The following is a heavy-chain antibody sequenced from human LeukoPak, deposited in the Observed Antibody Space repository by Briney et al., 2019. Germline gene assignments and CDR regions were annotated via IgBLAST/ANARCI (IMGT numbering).Heavy chain of an antibody. CDR1: GFTFSSYA. J-gene: IGHJ5*02. Sequence: GGSLRLSCAASGFTFSSYAMSWVRQAPGKGLGWVSAISGSGGSTYYADSVKGRFTISRDNSKNTLYLQMNSLRAEDTAVYYCAKGIAAAGTGGVWFDPWGQGTLVTVSS. CDR2: ISGSGGST. V-gene: IGHV3-23*01. D-gene: IGHD6-13*01. CDR3: AKGIAAAGTGGVWFDP.